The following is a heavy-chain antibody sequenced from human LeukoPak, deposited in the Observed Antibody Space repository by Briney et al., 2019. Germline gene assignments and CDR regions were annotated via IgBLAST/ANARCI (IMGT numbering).Heavy chain of an antibody. V-gene: IGHV1-69*13. D-gene: IGHD3-22*01. CDR3: AGGYYSSGYYTLDY. CDR2: IIPIFGTA. CDR1: GGTFSSYA. J-gene: IGHJ4*02. Sequence: SVKVSCKASGGTFSSYAISWVRQAPGQGLEWMGGIIPIFGTANYAQKFQGRVTITADESTSTAYMELSSLGSEDTAVYYCAGGYYSSGYYTLDYWGQGTLVTVSS.